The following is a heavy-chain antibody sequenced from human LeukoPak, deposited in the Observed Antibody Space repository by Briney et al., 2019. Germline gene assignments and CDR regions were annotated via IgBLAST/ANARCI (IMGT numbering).Heavy chain of an antibody. D-gene: IGHD3-10*01. CDR3: ARVRGVGSDSFDY. CDR2: IITIFHTP. V-gene: IGHV1-69*06. J-gene: IGHJ4*02. Sequence: GSSVKVSCKASGGTFSSYPFTWVRQAPGQGLEWMGVIITIFHTPYYAPKFQGRVTITADKSTSTVYMEVSSLRSEDTAVYYCARVRGVGSDSFDYWGQGTLVTVSS. CDR1: GGTFSSYP.